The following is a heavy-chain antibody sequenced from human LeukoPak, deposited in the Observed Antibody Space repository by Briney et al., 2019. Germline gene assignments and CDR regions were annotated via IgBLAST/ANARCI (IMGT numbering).Heavy chain of an antibody. CDR1: GFTFSSYG. CDR3: ATEAYEPGFAH. D-gene: IGHD5-12*01. CDR2: ISYDGSNK. J-gene: IGHJ4*02. Sequence: PGASLRLSSAASGFTFSSYGIHCLRQSPPKWLQCVPFISYDGSNKYSAYSVKRRFTISRDNSKHTLYLQMHSLSAQDTAVSYCATEAYEPGFAHWGQGTLVTVSS. V-gene: IGHV3-30*03.